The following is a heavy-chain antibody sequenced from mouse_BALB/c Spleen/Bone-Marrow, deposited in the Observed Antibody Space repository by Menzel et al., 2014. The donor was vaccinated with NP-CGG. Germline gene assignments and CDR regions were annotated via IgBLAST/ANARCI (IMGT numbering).Heavy chain of an antibody. CDR3: TRDLYDGYYYYAMDY. J-gene: IGHJ4*01. CDR1: GFTFSSYT. Sequence: EVQRVESGGGLVKPGGSLKLSCAAPGFTFSSYTMSWVRQTPEKRLEWVATISSGGSYTYYPDSVKGRFTISRDNAKNTLYLQMSSLESEDTAMYYCTRDLYDGYYYYAMDYWGQGTSVTVSS. D-gene: IGHD2-3*01. V-gene: IGHV5-6-4*01. CDR2: ISSGGSYT.